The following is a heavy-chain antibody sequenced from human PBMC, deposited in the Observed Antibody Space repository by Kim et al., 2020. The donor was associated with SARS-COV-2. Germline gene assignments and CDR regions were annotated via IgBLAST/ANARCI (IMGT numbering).Heavy chain of an antibody. J-gene: IGHJ4*02. CDR3: ARDGFAAGLYFDY. CDR2: INQDGSEI. D-gene: IGHD3-10*01. Sequence: GGSLRLSCAASGFTFSSHWMAWVRQAPGKGLEWVATINQDGSEIYYVDSVKGRFTISRDNAKNSLYLQMNSLRAGDTAVYYCARDGFAAGLYFDYWGQGILVTVSS. CDR1: GFTFSSHW. V-gene: IGHV3-7*03.